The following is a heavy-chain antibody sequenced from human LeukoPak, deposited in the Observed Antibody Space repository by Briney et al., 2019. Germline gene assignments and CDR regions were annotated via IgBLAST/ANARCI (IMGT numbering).Heavy chain of an antibody. CDR3: ARGNYASGSYHYFDY. J-gene: IGHJ4*02. Sequence: GVSLRLSCAASGFTFSSYAMSWVRQAPGKGLEWVSVIYSGGRTYYADSVKGRFTISRDNSKNTLYLQMNSLRAEDTAVYYCARGNYASGSYHYFDYWGQETLATVSS. V-gene: IGHV3-66*01. CDR1: GFTFSSYA. D-gene: IGHD1-26*01. CDR2: IYSGGRT.